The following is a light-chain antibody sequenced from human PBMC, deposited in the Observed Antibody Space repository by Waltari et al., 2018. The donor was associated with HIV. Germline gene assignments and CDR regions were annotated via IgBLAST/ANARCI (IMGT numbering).Light chain of an antibody. V-gene: IGKV1-39*01. CDR1: QSISSR. Sequence: DIQMTQSPSSLSASVGDRVSLTCRTSQSISSRLNWYQQKPGKAPTLLIYEASSLHSGVPSRFRGGGSGTAFILTISSLQPEDFATYYCQQSYTIPRVFGQGTKVEI. CDR3: QQSYTIPRV. J-gene: IGKJ1*01. CDR2: EAS.